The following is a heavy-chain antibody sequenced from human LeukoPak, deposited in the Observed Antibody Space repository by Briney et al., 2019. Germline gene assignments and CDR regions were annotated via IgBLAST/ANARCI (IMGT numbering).Heavy chain of an antibody. J-gene: IGHJ4*02. CDR3: ARLPSRGYSGYRDY. D-gene: IGHD5-12*01. V-gene: IGHV3-66*04. Sequence: GGSLRLSCAASGFTVSSNYMSWVRQAPGKGLEWVSVIYSGGSTYYADSVKGRFTTSRDNSKNTLYLQMNSPRAEDTAVYYCARLPSRGYSGYRDYWGQGTLVTVSS. CDR2: IYSGGST. CDR1: GFTVSSNY.